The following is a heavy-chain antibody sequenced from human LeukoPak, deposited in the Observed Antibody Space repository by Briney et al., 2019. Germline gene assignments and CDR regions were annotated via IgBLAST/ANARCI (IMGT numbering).Heavy chain of an antibody. CDR2: ISGSGGST. D-gene: IGHD2-2*01. V-gene: IGHV3-23*01. CDR1: GFTFSSYA. Sequence: GGSLRHSCAASGFTFSSYAMSWVRQAPGKGLEWVSAISGSGGSTYYADSVKGRFTISRDNSKNTLYLQMNSLRAEDTAVYYCAKSRHDYCSSTSCHWNWFDPWGQGTLVTVSS. J-gene: IGHJ5*02. CDR3: AKSRHDYCSSTSCHWNWFDP.